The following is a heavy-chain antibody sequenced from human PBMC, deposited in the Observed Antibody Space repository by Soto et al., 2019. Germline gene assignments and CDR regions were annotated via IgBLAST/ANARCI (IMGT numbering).Heavy chain of an antibody. Sequence: ASVKVSCKASGYTFTGRCMRWMLQAPGQGLEWMGWINPYSGGTNYAQKLQGRVTMTTDTSTSTAYMELRSLRSDDTAVYYCARDPLLYSSGWYPNDAFDIWGQGTMVTVSS. CDR1: GYTFTGRC. J-gene: IGHJ3*02. CDR2: INPYSGGT. D-gene: IGHD6-19*01. CDR3: ARDPLLYSSGWYPNDAFDI. V-gene: IGHV1-18*04.